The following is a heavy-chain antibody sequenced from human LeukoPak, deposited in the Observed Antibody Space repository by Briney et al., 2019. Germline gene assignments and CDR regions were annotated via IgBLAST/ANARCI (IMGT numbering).Heavy chain of an antibody. J-gene: IGHJ5*02. CDR1: GGXIXSGSYY. CDR2: IYYSGST. D-gene: IGHD3-3*01. CDR3: ARDQRVLRFLEWLPHP. V-gene: IGHV4-61*01. Sequence: XCTXSGGXIXSGSYYWSWIRQPPGKGLEWIGYIYYSGSTNYNPSLKSRVTISVDTSKNQFSLKLSSVTAADTAVYYCARDQRVLRFLEWLPHPWGQGTLVTVSS.